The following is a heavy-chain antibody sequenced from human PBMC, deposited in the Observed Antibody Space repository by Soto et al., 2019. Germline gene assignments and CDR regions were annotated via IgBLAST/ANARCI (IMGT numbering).Heavy chain of an antibody. J-gene: IGHJ4*02. CDR1: GGTFSSYA. D-gene: IGHD5-12*01. V-gene: IGHV1-69*12. CDR3: ARPRKNSGYDFTPFDY. Sequence: QVQLVQSGAEVKKPGSSVKVSCKASGGTFSSYAISWVRQAPGQGLEWMGGIIPIFGTANYAQKFQGRVTITADESPSTAYMELSSLRSEDTAVYYCARPRKNSGYDFTPFDYWGQGTLVTVSS. CDR2: IIPIFGTA.